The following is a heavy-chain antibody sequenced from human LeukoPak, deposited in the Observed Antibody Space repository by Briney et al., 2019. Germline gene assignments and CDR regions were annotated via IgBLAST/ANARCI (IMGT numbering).Heavy chain of an antibody. CDR1: GFTFSNHP. J-gene: IGHJ4*02. CDR3: AKDGFDYYDSSGYSYFHY. CDR2: ISAGGGST. D-gene: IGHD3-22*01. Sequence: GGSLRLSCAASGFTFSNHPMSWVRQAPGKGLQWVSGISAGGGSTYYADSVKGRFTISRDNSKNTLYLQMNSLRAEDMAVYYCAKDGFDYYDSSGYSYFHYWGQGTLVTVSS. V-gene: IGHV3-23*01.